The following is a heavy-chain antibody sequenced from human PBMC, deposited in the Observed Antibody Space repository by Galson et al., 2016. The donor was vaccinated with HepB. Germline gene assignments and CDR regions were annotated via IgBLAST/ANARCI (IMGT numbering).Heavy chain of an antibody. D-gene: IGHD4-17*01. V-gene: IGHV2-5*01. Sequence: PALVKPTQTLTLTCTFSGFSLTSSGVGVGWIRQPPGKALEWLALIYWSDDKYYSPSLRTRLIITKDTSRNQVVLTMTNMDPVEPATYFCAHRPVTRGGDDAFDVWGQGTMVTVSS. CDR3: AHRPVTRGGDDAFDV. J-gene: IGHJ3*01. CDR1: GFSLTSSGVG. CDR2: IYWSDDK.